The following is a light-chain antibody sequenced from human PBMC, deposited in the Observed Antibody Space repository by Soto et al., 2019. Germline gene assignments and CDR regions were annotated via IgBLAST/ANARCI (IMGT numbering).Light chain of an antibody. CDR1: QSVSSY. Sequence: VLTQSPATLSLSPGERATLSCRASQSVSSYLAWYQQKPGQAPRLLTYDASTRATGIPARFSGSGSGTDFTLTISSLEPEDFAVYYCQQRSNWYTFGQGTKLEIK. CDR3: QQRSNWYT. J-gene: IGKJ2*01. V-gene: IGKV3-11*01. CDR2: DAS.